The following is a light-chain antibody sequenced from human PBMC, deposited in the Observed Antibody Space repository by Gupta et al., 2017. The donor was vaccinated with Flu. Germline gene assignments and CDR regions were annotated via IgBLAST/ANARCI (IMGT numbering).Light chain of an antibody. CDR2: GND. CDR1: YTNIGSKT. V-gene: IGLV1-44*01. CDR3: ETWNFGLSKYYV. Sequence: QSVLTQPPSVSGTPGQRVTISCSGSYTNIGSKTVNWYQQRPGTAPRLLIYGNDKRLSGVPDRFSASKAGTSASLAINGLQSEDEADYFCETWNFGLSKYYVFGTATTVTVL. J-gene: IGLJ1*01.